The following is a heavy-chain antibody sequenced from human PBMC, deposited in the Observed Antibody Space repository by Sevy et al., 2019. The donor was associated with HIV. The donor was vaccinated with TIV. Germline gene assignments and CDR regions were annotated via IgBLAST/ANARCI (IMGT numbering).Heavy chain of an antibody. CDR2: LKSDVYGGTV. CDR1: GFTFGDYC. D-gene: IGHD6-13*01. V-gene: IGHV3-49*04. Sequence: GGYLRLSCTASGFTFGDYCMSWVRQAPGKGLEWVAFLKSDVYGGTVDHDASVRGRFVISRDDSITIAYLQMNDMKTTETGVYYCTRWKAAQSIFDYWGQGALVTVSS. J-gene: IGHJ4*02. CDR3: TRWKAAQSIFDY.